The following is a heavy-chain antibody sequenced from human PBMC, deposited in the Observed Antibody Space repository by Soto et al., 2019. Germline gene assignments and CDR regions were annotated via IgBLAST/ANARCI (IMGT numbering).Heavy chain of an antibody. Sequence: GEALKISCRTSGYKFTSYWIAWVRQMPGKGLEWMGIIFPSDSDTRYSPSFQGEVTISADRSTSTVFLQWASLKASDTAVYFCARKDKSGYFNWFDPWGQGTLVTVSS. CDR3: ARKDKSGYFNWFDP. CDR2: IFPSDSDT. V-gene: IGHV5-51*01. D-gene: IGHD3-22*01. CDR1: GYKFTSYW. J-gene: IGHJ5*02.